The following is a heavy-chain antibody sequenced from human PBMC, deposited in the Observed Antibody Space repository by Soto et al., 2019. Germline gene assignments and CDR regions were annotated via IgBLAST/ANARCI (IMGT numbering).Heavy chain of an antibody. J-gene: IGHJ5*01. CDR3: ATFLRCRSPNCYSIHDFDS. D-gene: IGHD2-21*01. CDR2: INAANGDT. V-gene: IGHV1-3*01. CDR1: GYSFTSYG. Sequence: QVPLVQSGAEVKKPGASVKISCQTSGYSFTSYGMHWVRQAPGQRLEWMGWINAANGDTKYSQKLQGRVAITRDTAAPTDYLDLTILRSEATPVYDSATFLRCRSPNCYSIHDFDSWGQGARVTVS.